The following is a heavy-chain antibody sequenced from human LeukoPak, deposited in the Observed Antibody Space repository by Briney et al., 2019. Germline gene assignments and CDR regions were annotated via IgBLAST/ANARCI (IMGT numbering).Heavy chain of an antibody. Sequence: ASVKVSCKASGYTFTSYYMHWVRQAPGQGLEWMGVINPSGGTTSYAQKFQGRVTMTGDTSTSTVYMELSSLRSEDTAVYYCARGTGIAAAVTSLFQYWGQGTLVTVSS. CDR3: ARGTGIAAAVTSLFQY. CDR1: GYTFTSYY. V-gene: IGHV1-46*01. D-gene: IGHD6-13*01. CDR2: INPSGGTT. J-gene: IGHJ1*01.